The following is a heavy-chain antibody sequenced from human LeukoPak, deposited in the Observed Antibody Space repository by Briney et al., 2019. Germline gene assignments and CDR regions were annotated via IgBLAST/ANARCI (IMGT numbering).Heavy chain of an antibody. CDR1: GYSISSGYY. Sequence: SETLSLTCTVSGYSISSGYYWGWIRQPPGKGLEWIGSIYHSGSTYYNPSLKSRVTISIDTSKNQFSLKLSSVTAADTAVYYCARDSAAARRTIDYWGQGTLVTVSS. CDR3: ARDSAAARRTIDY. D-gene: IGHD6-6*01. V-gene: IGHV4-38-2*02. J-gene: IGHJ4*02. CDR2: IYHSGST.